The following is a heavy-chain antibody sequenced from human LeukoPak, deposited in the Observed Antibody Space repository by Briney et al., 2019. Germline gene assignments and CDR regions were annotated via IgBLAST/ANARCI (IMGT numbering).Heavy chain of an antibody. CDR3: ATAGSSSWYKYLQH. D-gene: IGHD6-13*01. CDR2: VYHSGST. J-gene: IGHJ1*01. Sequence: SETVSLTCGVSGGSITSSNWWTWVRQPPGMGLEWIGEVYHSGSTYYNPSLKSRVTISVDKSKNQFSLRLSSVTAADTAVYYCATAGSSSWYKYLQHWGQGDLVSVSS. CDR1: GGSITSSNW. V-gene: IGHV4-4*02.